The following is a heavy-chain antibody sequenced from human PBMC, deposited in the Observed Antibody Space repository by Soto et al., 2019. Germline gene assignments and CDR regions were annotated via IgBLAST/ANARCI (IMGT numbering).Heavy chain of an antibody. CDR1: GDSVSSNGAC. CDR3: ARVHCSAGTCLDGLDF. Sequence: PSQTLSLTCVISGDSVSSNGACWNWIRQSPSRGLQWLRRIYYRSKWFHDYAASVESRMAINPDTSRNQFSLQLNYVTPEDTAVYYCARVHCSAGTCLDGLDFWGQGTTVTVSS. CDR2: IYYRSKWFH. V-gene: IGHV6-1*01. D-gene: IGHD2-15*01. J-gene: IGHJ6*02.